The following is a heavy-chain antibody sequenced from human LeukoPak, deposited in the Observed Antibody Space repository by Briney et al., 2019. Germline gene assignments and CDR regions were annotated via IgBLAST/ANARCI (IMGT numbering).Heavy chain of an antibody. D-gene: IGHD3-16*02. J-gene: IGHJ4*02. V-gene: IGHV3-21*01. Sequence: GGSLRLSCAASGFTFSSYGMHWVRQAPGKGLEWVSSISSSSSYIYYADSVKGRFTISRDNAKNSLYLQMNSLRAEDTAVYYCARDLYDYVWGSYRTYYFDYWAREPWSPSPQ. CDR3: ARDLYDYVWGSYRTYYFDY. CDR2: ISSSSSYI. CDR1: GFTFSSYG.